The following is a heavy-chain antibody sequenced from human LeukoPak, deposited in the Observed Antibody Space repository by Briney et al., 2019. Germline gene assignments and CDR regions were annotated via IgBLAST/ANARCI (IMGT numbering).Heavy chain of an antibody. CDR3: AKDQGPPGWYNAFDI. D-gene: IGHD6-19*01. Sequence: PGGSLRLSCAASGFTFSSYAMSWVRQAPGKGLEWVSAISGSGGSTYYADSVKGRFTISRDNSKNTLYLQMNSLRAEDTAVYCCAKDQGPPGWYNAFDIWGQGTMVTVSS. CDR2: ISGSGGST. CDR1: GFTFSSYA. V-gene: IGHV3-23*01. J-gene: IGHJ3*02.